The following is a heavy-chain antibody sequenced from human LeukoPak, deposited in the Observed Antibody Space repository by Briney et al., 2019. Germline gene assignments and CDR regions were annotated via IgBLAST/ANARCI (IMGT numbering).Heavy chain of an antibody. D-gene: IGHD3-3*01. Sequence: SETLSLTCTVSGGSISSSSYYWGWIRQPPGKGLEWIGSIYYTGRTCYNPSLKSRVTVSVDTSKNHFSLKLSSVTASDTAVYYCARHTVYHDFWSGPDVWGQGTMVTVSS. CDR3: ARHTVYHDFWSGPDV. CDR1: GGSISSSSYY. V-gene: IGHV4-39*01. J-gene: IGHJ6*02. CDR2: IYYTGRT.